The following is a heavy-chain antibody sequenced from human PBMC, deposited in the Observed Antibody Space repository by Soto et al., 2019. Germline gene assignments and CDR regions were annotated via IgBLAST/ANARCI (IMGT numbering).Heavy chain of an antibody. Sequence: LVESGGGLVQPGGSLRLSCAASGFTVSNNYMSWVRQAPGKGLEWVSLIYSGGSTHYADSVKGRFTISRDNSKNTLYLQMSSLRVEDTAVYYCAGYSHKGDWGQGTLVTVPS. J-gene: IGHJ4*02. D-gene: IGHD1-26*01. CDR1: GFTVSNNY. CDR2: IYSGGST. V-gene: IGHV3-66*01. CDR3: AGYSHKGD.